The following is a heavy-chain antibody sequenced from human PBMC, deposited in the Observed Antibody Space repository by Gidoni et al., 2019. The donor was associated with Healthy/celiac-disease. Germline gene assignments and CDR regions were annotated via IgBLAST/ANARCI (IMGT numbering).Heavy chain of an antibody. J-gene: IGHJ4*02. CDR1: GYTFTSYY. CDR3: ARGGPITMVRGAGLDY. D-gene: IGHD3-10*01. Sequence: QVQLVQSGAEVKKPGAPVKVSCKASGYTFTSYYMHWVRQAPGQGLEWMGIINPSGGSTSYAQKFQGRVTMTRDTSTSTVYMELSSLRSEDTAVYYCARGGPITMVRGAGLDYWGQGTLVTVSS. CDR2: INPSGGST. V-gene: IGHV1-46*01.